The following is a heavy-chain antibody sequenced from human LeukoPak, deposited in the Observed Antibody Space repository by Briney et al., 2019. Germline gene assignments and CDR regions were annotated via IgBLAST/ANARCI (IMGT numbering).Heavy chain of an antibody. CDR3: AKAGRPTYPATAFAY. J-gene: IGHJ4*02. CDR2: ISGSGGRT. D-gene: IGHD1-26*01. Sequence: PGGSLRLSCAASGFTFSSYAMSWVRQAPGKGLEGVSAISGSGGRTYYADSVKGRFTISRDNSKNTLYLQMNRLRAEDTAVYYCAKAGRPTYPATAFAYWGRGTLVTVSS. V-gene: IGHV3-23*01. CDR1: GFTFSSYA.